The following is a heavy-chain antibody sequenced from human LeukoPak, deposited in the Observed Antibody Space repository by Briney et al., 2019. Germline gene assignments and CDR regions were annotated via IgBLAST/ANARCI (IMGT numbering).Heavy chain of an antibody. J-gene: IGHJ6*03. Sequence: ASVKVSCKASGYTFTSYGISWVRQVPGQGLEWMGWISAYNGNTNYAQKLQGRVTMTTDTSTSTAYMELRSLRSDDTAVYYCARMNSGYDMVSYYYYYMDVWGKGTTVTVSS. CDR2: ISAYNGNT. V-gene: IGHV1-18*01. CDR1: GYTFTSYG. CDR3: ARMNSGYDMVSYYYYYMDV. D-gene: IGHD5-12*01.